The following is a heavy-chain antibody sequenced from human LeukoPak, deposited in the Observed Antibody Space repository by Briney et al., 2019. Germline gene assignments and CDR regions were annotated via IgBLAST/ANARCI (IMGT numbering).Heavy chain of an antibody. D-gene: IGHD5-18*01. Sequence: ASVKVSCKASGYTFTGYYVHWVRQAPGQGLEWMGWINPSSGGTNYAQKFQGRVTMTGDTSISTVYMELSRLSSDDTAAYFCAGRPDTAMVPIFDYWGQGTLVTISS. CDR2: INPSSGGT. CDR1: GYTFTGYY. CDR3: AGRPDTAMVPIFDY. V-gene: IGHV1-2*02. J-gene: IGHJ4*02.